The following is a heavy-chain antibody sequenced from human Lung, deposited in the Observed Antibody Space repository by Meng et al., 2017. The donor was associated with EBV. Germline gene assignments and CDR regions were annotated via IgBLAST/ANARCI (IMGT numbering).Heavy chain of an antibody. CDR1: GGSFSGYY. D-gene: IGHD3-22*01. CDR3: ARALFDYYDSSGYYDY. V-gene: IGHV4-34*01. CDR2: IYYSGST. Sequence: QVQLQQWGAGLLKPSETLSLTCAVYGGSFSGYYWSWIRQPPGKGLEWIGYIYYSGSTYYNPSLKSRVTISVDTSKNQFSLKLSSVTAADTAVYYCARALFDYYDSSGYYDYWGQGTLVTVSS. J-gene: IGHJ4*02.